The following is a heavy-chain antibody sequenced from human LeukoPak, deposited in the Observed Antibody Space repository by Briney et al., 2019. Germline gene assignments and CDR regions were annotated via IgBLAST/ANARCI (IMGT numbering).Heavy chain of an antibody. V-gene: IGHV3-7*05. CDR3: AKAGAAYWFFDL. CDR2: IKQDGSDK. J-gene: IGHJ2*01. D-gene: IGHD6-13*01. CDR1: GFTFSGYW. Sequence: GGSLRLSCAASGFTFSGYWMSWVRQAPGKGLEWVANIKQDGSDKYYVDSVKGRFTISRDNAKNSLYLQVNSLRAEDTAVYYCAKAGAAYWFFDLWGRGTLLTVSS.